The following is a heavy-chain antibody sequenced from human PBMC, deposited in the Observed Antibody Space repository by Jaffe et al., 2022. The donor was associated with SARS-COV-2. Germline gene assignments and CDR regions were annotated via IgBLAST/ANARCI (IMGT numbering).Heavy chain of an antibody. V-gene: IGHV2-70*01. CDR3: ARRYTRYGSGSYYNGEFDY. J-gene: IGHJ4*02. Sequence: QVTLRESGPALVKPTQTLTLTCTFSGFSLSTSGMCVSWIRQPPGKALEWLALIDWDDDKYYSTSLKTRLTISKDTSKNQVVLTMTNMDPVDTATYYCARRYTRYGSGSYYNGEFDYWGQGTLVTVSS. CDR1: GFSLSTSGMC. D-gene: IGHD3-10*01. CDR2: IDWDDDK.